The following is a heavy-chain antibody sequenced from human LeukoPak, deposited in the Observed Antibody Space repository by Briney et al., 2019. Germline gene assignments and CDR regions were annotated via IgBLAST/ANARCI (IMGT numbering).Heavy chain of an antibody. CDR1: GFTFNRYS. V-gene: IGHV3-48*01. Sequence: QPGGSLRLSCAASGFTFNRYSMNWVRQAPGKGLEWVSYISSSSSTIYYADSVKGRFTISRDNAKNSLYLQMNSLRAEDTAVYYCARDPSSGWYLKGWFDPWGQGTLVTVSS. CDR2: ISSSSSTI. CDR3: ARDPSSGWYLKGWFDP. D-gene: IGHD6-19*01. J-gene: IGHJ5*02.